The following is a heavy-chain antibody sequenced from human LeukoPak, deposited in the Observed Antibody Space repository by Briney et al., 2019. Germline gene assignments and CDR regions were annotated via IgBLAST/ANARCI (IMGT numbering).Heavy chain of an antibody. D-gene: IGHD3-22*01. CDR2: INPSGGST. Sequence: ASVKVSCKASGYTFTSYYMHWVRQAPGQGLEWMGIINPSGGSTSYAQKFQGRVTMTRDTSTSTVYMELSSLRSEDTAVYYCVRDAHYYDSSGYPDYWGQGTLVTVSS. J-gene: IGHJ4*02. CDR3: VRDAHYYDSSGYPDY. V-gene: IGHV1-46*01. CDR1: GYTFTSYY.